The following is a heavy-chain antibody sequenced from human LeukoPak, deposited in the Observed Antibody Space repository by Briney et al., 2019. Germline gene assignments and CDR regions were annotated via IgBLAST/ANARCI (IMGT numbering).Heavy chain of an antibody. D-gene: IGHD3-3*01. V-gene: IGHV3-30-3*01. CDR2: ISYDGSNK. J-gene: IGHJ4*02. Sequence: GGSLRLSCAASGFTFGSYAMHWVRQAPGKGLEWVAVISYDGSNKYYADSVKGRFTISRDNSKNTLYLQMNSLRAEDTAVYYCARDPYDFWSGYQDYWGQGTLVTVSS. CDR1: GFTFGSYA. CDR3: ARDPYDFWSGYQDY.